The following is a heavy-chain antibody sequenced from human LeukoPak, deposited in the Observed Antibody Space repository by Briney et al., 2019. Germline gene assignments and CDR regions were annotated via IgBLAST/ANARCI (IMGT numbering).Heavy chain of an antibody. Sequence: GDGKTKYADSVQSRFTISRNNSKNTLYLEMNSLSLDDTAVYYCARGVEPLAANTLAYWGQGTLVSVFS. CDR2: GDGKT. D-gene: IGHD1-14*01. J-gene: IGHJ4*02. V-gene: IGHV3-53*01. CDR3: ARGVEPLAANTLAY.